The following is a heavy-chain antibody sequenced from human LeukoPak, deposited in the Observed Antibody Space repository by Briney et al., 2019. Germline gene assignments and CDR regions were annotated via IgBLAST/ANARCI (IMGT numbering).Heavy chain of an antibody. CDR1: GFTFSSYA. Sequence: GGSLRLSCAASGFTFSSYAMSWARQAPGKGLESFSPISVRVGSTQSPDPVQGRFTTSTDNSKNPLYLQMNSLRAEDTAVYYCPGIAVPHDYWGQGTLVTVSS. CDR2: ISVRVGST. V-gene: IGHV3-23*01. D-gene: IGHD6-19*01. CDR3: PGIAVPHDY. J-gene: IGHJ4*02.